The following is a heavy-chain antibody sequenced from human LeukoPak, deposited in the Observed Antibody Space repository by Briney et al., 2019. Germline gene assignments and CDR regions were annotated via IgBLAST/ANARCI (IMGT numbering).Heavy chain of an antibody. CDR3: ASSIRKLLLD. Sequence: ASVKVSCMASGYTFTSYDINWVRQATGPGLEWMGWMNPNSGNTGYAQKVQGRATITRNTSISQAYMALGRLSSGDPAGPCFASSIRKLLLDWGQGTLVTVSS. J-gene: IGHJ4*02. V-gene: IGHV1-8*03. D-gene: IGHD2-15*01. CDR1: GYTFTSYD. CDR2: MNPNSGNT.